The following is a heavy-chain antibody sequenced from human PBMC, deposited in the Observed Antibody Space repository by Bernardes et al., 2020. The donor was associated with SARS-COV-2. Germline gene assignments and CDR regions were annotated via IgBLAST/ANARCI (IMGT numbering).Heavy chain of an antibody. V-gene: IGHV4-59*08. D-gene: IGHD2-2*01. J-gene: IGHJ4*02. Sequence: SETLSLTCTVSGGSISSYYWSWIRQAPGKGLEWIGFIYYSGSTNYNPSLKSRATISVDTSKNEFSLKVRSVTAADTAVYYCARHRKVIPAAFPDYWGQGTLVTVSS. CDR2: IYYSGST. CDR1: GGSISSYY. CDR3: ARHRKVIPAAFPDY.